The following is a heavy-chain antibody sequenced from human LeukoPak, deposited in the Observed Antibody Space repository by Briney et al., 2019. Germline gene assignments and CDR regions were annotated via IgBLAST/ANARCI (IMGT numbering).Heavy chain of an antibody. Sequence: SETLSLTCTVSGGSISSHYWSWIRQPPGKGLEWIWYIYYSGSTNYNPSLKSRVTISVDTSKNQFSLKLSSVTAADTAVYYCARDRVAAAGYYYYGMDVWGQGTTVTVSS. V-gene: IGHV4-59*11. CDR2: IYYSGST. CDR1: GGSISSHY. D-gene: IGHD6-13*01. CDR3: ARDRVAAAGYYYYGMDV. J-gene: IGHJ6*02.